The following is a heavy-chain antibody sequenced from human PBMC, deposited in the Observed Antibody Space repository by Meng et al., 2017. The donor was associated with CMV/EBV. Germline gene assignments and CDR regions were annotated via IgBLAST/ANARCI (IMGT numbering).Heavy chain of an antibody. D-gene: IGHD2-8*01. Sequence: GESLKISCAASGFTFSSNDMHWVRQTTGKGLEWVSAIGTAGDTYYPGSVKGRFTISRENAKNTLYLQMNSLRAEDTAVYYCAKDLGVVWGQGTTVTVSS. CDR2: IGTAGDT. J-gene: IGHJ6*02. V-gene: IGHV3-13*01. CDR1: GFTFSSND. CDR3: AKDLGVV.